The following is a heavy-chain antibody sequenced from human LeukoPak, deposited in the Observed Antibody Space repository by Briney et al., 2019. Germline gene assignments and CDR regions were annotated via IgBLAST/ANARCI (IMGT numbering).Heavy chain of an antibody. CDR3: AKNGQSGFSFDP. CDR1: GGSLNGHY. J-gene: IGHJ5*02. Sequence: PSETLSLTCAVYGGSLNGHYWSWIRQPPGKGLEWIGEGSESGGTKFNPSLKSRVTISADTSKDQFSLKLNSVTAADTAVYYCAKNGQSGFSFDPWGQGTLVTVSS. CDR2: GSESGGT. D-gene: IGHD3-3*01. V-gene: IGHV4-34*01.